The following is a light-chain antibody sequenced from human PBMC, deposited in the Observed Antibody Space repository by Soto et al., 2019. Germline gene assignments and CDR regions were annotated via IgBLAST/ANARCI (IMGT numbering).Light chain of an antibody. J-gene: IGKJ1*01. CDR1: ESIRTW. CDR2: DAS. CDR3: QQYERYST. Sequence: IKMNQSPSTLSATVGDRVTITFRASESIRTWLAWYHHKPGKAPKFLIYDASTLESGVPSRFSGSGSGTEFTLTISSLQPDDFATYYCQQYERYSTFGQVGKVDI. V-gene: IGKV1-5*01.